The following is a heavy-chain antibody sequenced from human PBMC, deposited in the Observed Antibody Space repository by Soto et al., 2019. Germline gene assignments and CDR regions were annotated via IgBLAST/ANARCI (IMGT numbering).Heavy chain of an antibody. CDR3: ARNSRDYYDSSGYYFMDV. CDR2: INPNSGGT. CDR1: GYTFTGYY. Sequence: QVQLVQSGAEVKKPGASVKVSCKASGYTFTGYYMHWVRQAPGQGLEWMGWINPNSGGTNYAQKFQGWVTMTRDTSISTAYTELRRLRSDDTAMYYCARNSRDYYDSSGYYFMDVWGQGTTVTVSS. J-gene: IGHJ6*02. V-gene: IGHV1-2*04. D-gene: IGHD3-22*01.